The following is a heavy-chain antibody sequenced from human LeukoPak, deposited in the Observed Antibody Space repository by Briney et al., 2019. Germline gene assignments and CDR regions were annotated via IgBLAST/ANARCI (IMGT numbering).Heavy chain of an antibody. V-gene: IGHV4-30-4*01. CDR3: ARSINVVVVEDYYFDY. CDR2: IYYSGST. CDR1: GGSISSGDYY. J-gene: IGHJ4*02. Sequence: SQTLSLTCTVSGGSISSGDYYWSWIRQPPGKGLEWIGYIYYSGSTYYNPSLKSRVTISVDTSKNQFSLKLSSVTAADTAVYYCARSINVVVVEDYYFDYWGQGTLVTVSS. D-gene: IGHD3-22*01.